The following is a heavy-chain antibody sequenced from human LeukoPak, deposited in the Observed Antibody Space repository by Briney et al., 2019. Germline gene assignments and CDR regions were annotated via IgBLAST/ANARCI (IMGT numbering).Heavy chain of an antibody. V-gene: IGHV1-69*13. J-gene: IGHJ5*02. Sequence: SVKVSCKASGGTFSSYAISWVRQAPGQGLEWMGGIIPILGTANYAQKFQGRVTITADESTSTAYMELSSLRSKDTAVYYCARDRTGTINWFDPWGQGTLVTVSS. D-gene: IGHD1-7*01. CDR2: IIPILGTA. CDR1: GGTFSSYA. CDR3: ARDRTGTINWFDP.